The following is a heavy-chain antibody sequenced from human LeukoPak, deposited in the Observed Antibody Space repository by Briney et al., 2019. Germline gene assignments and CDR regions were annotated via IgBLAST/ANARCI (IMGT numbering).Heavy chain of an antibody. J-gene: IGHJ4*02. Sequence: SETLSLTRAVYGGSFSGYYWSWIRQPPGKGLEWTGEINHSGSTNYNPSLKSRVTISVDTSKNQFSLKLSSVTAADTAVYYCARARDSSGYYYSWFDYWGQGTLVTVSS. CDR3: ARARDSSGYYYSWFDY. D-gene: IGHD3-22*01. V-gene: IGHV4-34*01. CDR2: INHSGST. CDR1: GGSFSGYY.